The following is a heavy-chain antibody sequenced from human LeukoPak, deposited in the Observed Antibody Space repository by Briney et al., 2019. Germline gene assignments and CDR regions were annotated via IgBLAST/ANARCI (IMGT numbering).Heavy chain of an antibody. Sequence: GGSLRLSCAASGFTFSNYWMDWVRQAPGKGLEWVAFIRYDGSNKYYADSVKGRFTISRDNSKNTLYLQMNSLRAEDTAVYYCAKDGLAEGFSSGWYEGYYFDYGGQGTLVTVSS. CDR2: IRYDGSNK. V-gene: IGHV3-30*02. J-gene: IGHJ4*02. CDR1: GFTFSNYW. CDR3: AKDGLAEGFSSGWYEGYYFDY. D-gene: IGHD6-19*01.